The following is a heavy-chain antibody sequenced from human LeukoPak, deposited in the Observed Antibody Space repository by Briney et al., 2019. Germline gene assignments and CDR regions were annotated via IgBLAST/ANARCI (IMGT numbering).Heavy chain of an antibody. D-gene: IGHD2-2*02. CDR1: GFTFSSYE. CDR2: ISSSGSTI. CDR3: ATLHRPAAIYYDAFYI. Sequence: GGSLRLSCAASGFTFSSYEMNWVRQAPGKGLEWVSYISSSGSTIYYADSVKGRFTISRDNAKNSLYLQMNSLRAEDTAVYYCATLHRPAAIYYDAFYIWGQGTMVTVSS. V-gene: IGHV3-48*03. J-gene: IGHJ3*02.